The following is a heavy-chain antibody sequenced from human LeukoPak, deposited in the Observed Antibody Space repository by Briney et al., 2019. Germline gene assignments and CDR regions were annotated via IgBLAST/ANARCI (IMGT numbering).Heavy chain of an antibody. V-gene: IGHV4-39*07. Sequence: PSETLSLTCTVSGGSISSSSYYWGWIRQPPGKGLEWIGSIYYSGSTYYNPSLKSRVTISVDTSKNQFSLKLSSVTAADTAVYYCARDPLPSATTVVDIDYWGQGTLVTVSS. CDR2: IYYSGST. D-gene: IGHD4-23*01. J-gene: IGHJ4*02. CDR1: GGSISSSSYY. CDR3: ARDPLPSATTVVDIDY.